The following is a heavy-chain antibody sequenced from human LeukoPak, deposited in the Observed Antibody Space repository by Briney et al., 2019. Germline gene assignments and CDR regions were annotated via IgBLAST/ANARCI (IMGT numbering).Heavy chain of an antibody. CDR2: INTSGDS. Sequence: PSETLSLTCTVSGSSISGYYWSWIRQPAGKGLEWIGRINTSGDSNYNPSLKSRVTMSVDTSKNQFSLKVSSVTAADTAVYYCARDVLYIGWHVGYYFDYWGQGTRVTVSS. CDR1: GSSISGYY. D-gene: IGHD6-19*01. CDR3: ARDVLYIGWHVGYYFDY. J-gene: IGHJ4*02. V-gene: IGHV4-4*07.